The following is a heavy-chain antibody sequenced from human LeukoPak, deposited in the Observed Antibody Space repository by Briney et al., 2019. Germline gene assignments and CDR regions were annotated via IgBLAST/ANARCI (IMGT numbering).Heavy chain of an antibody. CDR2: ISGSGGST. Sequence: PGGSLRLSCAASGFTFSSYAMSWVRQAPGKGLEWVSAISGSGGSTYYADSVKGRFTISRDNAKNSLYLQMNSLRAEDTAVYYCARDQDAGFDYWGQGTLVTVSS. V-gene: IGHV3-23*01. CDR3: ARDQDAGFDY. J-gene: IGHJ4*02. CDR1: GFTFSSYA.